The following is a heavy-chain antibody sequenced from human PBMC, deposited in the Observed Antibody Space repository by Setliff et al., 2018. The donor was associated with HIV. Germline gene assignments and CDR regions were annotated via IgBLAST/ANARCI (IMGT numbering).Heavy chain of an antibody. V-gene: IGHV1-2*02. D-gene: IGHD3-10*01. J-gene: IGHJ6*02. Sequence: ASVKVSCKASGYTFIGHYLHWVRQAPGQGLEWLGWVNPTSGDAIYAQNFQGRVPMTRDTSINAAYMELRGLRSDATAVYYCARNFGLSPSGKYYYYYGMDIWGQGTTVTVSS. CDR1: GYTFIGHY. CDR3: ARNFGLSPSGKYYYYYGMDI. CDR2: VNPTSGDA.